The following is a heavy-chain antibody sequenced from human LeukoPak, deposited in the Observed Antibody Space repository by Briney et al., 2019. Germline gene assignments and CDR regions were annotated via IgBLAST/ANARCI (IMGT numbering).Heavy chain of an antibody. Sequence: PSETLSLTCTVSGGSISSGDYSWSWIRPPPGKGLEGFGYIYYSGSTYYNPPLKSRVTIAVDTYKHQFPLKLSSVAAADTAVYYCARDGGSSRGSDAFDMWGQGTMVTVSS. V-gene: IGHV4-30-4*08. CDR1: GGSISSGDYS. D-gene: IGHD6-13*01. J-gene: IGHJ3*02. CDR2: IYYSGST. CDR3: ARDGGSSRGSDAFDM.